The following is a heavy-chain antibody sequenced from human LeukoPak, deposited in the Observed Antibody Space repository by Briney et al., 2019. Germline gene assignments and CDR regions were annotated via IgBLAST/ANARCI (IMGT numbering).Heavy chain of an antibody. J-gene: IGHJ4*02. D-gene: IGHD4-17*01. V-gene: IGHV3-21*01. Sequence: GGSLRLSCAASGFTFSSHSMNWVRQAPGKGLEWISSISSSGSHIFQVDSVKGRFTISRDNARHSLYLQMSSLRAEDTAVYYCARGDFGDLYIDYWGQGTLVTVSS. CDR3: ARGDFGDLYIDY. CDR1: GFTFSSHS. CDR2: ISSSGSHI.